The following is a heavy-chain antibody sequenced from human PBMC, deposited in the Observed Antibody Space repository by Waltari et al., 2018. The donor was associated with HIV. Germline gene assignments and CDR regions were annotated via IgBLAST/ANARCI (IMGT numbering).Heavy chain of an antibody. D-gene: IGHD2-2*01. CDR2: IIPIFNKA. CDR3: ARDRGFCSSTSCYVLDY. CDR1: GGTFSSYA. V-gene: IGHV1-69*01. Sequence: QVQLVQSGAEVKKPGSSVKVSCKASGGTFSSYAISWVRQAPGQGLEWMGGIIPIFNKANYAQKFQGRVTITADESTSTAYMELSSLRSEDTAVYYCARDRGFCSSTSCYVLDYWGQGTLVTVSS. J-gene: IGHJ4*02.